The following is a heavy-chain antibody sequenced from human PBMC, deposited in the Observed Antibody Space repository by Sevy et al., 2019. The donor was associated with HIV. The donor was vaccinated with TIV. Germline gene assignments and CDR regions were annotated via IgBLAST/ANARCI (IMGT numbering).Heavy chain of an antibody. Sequence: ASVKVSCKASGGTFSSYAISWVRQAPGQGLEWMGGIIPIFGTANYAQKFQGRVTITADESTSTAYMGLISLGSEETAVYYFARGPDYYDSSGRDAFDIWGQGTMVTVSS. J-gene: IGHJ3*02. D-gene: IGHD3-22*01. V-gene: IGHV1-69*13. CDR3: ARGPDYYDSSGRDAFDI. CDR2: IIPIFGTA. CDR1: GGTFSSYA.